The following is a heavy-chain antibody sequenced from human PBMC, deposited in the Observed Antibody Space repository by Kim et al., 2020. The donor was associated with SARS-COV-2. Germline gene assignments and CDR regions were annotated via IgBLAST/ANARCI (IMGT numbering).Heavy chain of an antibody. Sequence: GGSLRLSCAASGFTFSSYGMHWVRQAPGKGLEWVAVISYDGSNKYYADSVKGRFTISRDNSKNTLYLQMNSLRAEDTAVYYCAKDSVVVPAAYLPSYFDYWGQGTLVTVSS. V-gene: IGHV3-30*18. D-gene: IGHD2-2*01. CDR1: GFTFSSYG. CDR3: AKDSVVVPAAYLPSYFDY. J-gene: IGHJ4*02. CDR2: ISYDGSNK.